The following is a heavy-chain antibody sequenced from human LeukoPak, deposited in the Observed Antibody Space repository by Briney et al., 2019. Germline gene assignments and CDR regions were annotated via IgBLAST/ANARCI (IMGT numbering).Heavy chain of an antibody. V-gene: IGHV4-59*01. CDR1: GGSISNYY. J-gene: IGHJ4*02. D-gene: IGHD2-2*01. Sequence: PSETLSLTCTVSGGSISNYYCSWIRQPPGKGLEWIGSRYYTGSASYNSSLRSRATISMGTSKNQFSLKLTSVTAADTAVYYCARHYDCSSTSCLDYWGQGTLVTVSS. CDR3: ARHYDCSSTSCLDY. CDR2: RYYTGSA.